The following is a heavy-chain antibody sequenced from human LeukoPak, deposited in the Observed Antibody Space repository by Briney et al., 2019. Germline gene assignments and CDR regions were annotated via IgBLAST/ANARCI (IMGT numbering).Heavy chain of an antibody. CDR3: ARDCSSTSCYQLDY. CDR2: INPNSGGT. D-gene: IGHD2-2*01. J-gene: IGHJ4*02. V-gene: IGHV1-2*02. Sequence: GASVKVSCKASGYTFTCYYMHWVRQAPGQGLEWMGWINPNSGGTNYEQKFQGRVTMTRDTSISTAYMELRRLRSDDTAVYYCARDCSSTSCYQLDYWGQGTLVTVSS. CDR1: GYTFTCYY.